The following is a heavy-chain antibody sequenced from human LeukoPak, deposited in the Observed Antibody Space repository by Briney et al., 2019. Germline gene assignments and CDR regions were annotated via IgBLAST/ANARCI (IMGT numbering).Heavy chain of an antibody. CDR3: ARANSNSVPRLGMDV. D-gene: IGHD4-17*01. J-gene: IGHJ6*02. CDR1: GYTFTSYG. Sequence: ASVNVSCKASGYTFTSYGISWVRQAPGQGLEWMGWISAYSGNTNYAQKLQGRVTMNTDTPTSTAYMELRSLRSDDTAVYYCARANSNSVPRLGMDVWGQGTTVTVSS. CDR2: ISAYSGNT. V-gene: IGHV1-18*01.